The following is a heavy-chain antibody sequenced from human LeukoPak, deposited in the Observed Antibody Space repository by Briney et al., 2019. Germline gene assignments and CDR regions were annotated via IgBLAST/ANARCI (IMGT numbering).Heavy chain of an antibody. V-gene: IGHV4-59*08. CDR3: AKTEANYYDSSGYYFDY. CDR2: IYYSGST. Sequence: SETLSLTCTVSGGSISSYYWSWIRQPPGKGLEWIGYIYYSGSTNYNPSLKSRVTISVDTSKNQFSLKLSPVTAADTAVYYCAKTEANYYDSSGYYFDYWGQGTLVTVSS. J-gene: IGHJ4*02. D-gene: IGHD3-22*01. CDR1: GGSISSYY.